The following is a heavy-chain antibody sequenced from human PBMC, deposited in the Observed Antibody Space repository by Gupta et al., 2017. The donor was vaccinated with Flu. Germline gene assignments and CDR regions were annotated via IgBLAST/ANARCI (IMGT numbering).Heavy chain of an antibody. CDR3: VRDYSSTIGVFEY. D-gene: IGHD6-13*01. V-gene: IGHV3-9*01. Sequence: EVQLVEAGGGLIQPGRSLGPSCAASGFSFDDYAMHWVRQAPGKGLEWVSSINWSSGGIGYGDSVRGRFTISRDNAKNSLFLQMNSLRLEDTAVYYCVRDYSSTIGVFEYWGQGTLVTVSS. J-gene: IGHJ4*02. CDR1: GFSFDDYA. CDR2: INWSSGGI.